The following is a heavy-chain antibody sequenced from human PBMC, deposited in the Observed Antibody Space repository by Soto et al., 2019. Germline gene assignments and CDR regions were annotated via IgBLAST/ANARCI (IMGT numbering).Heavy chain of an antibody. CDR2: IDYSGNT. Sequence: SETLSLTCTVSGGSIISSSYYWAWIRQPPGKGLEWLGNIDYSGNTYYNLSLERRVAISVDTSKNQFSLKLTSVTAVDTAVYYRARHVSVSGYEYYFDQWGQGTLVTVSS. CDR3: ARHVSVSGYEYYFDQ. D-gene: IGHD5-12*01. J-gene: IGHJ4*02. V-gene: IGHV4-39*01. CDR1: GGSIISSSYY.